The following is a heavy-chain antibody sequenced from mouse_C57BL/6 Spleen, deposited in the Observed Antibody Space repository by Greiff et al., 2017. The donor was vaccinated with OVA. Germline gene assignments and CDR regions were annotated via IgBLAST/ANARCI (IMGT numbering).Heavy chain of an antibody. CDR2: ISSGGSYT. V-gene: IGHV5-6*01. J-gene: IGHJ2*01. CDR3: ARHYYGSSYYFDY. Sequence: EVKVVESGGDLVKPGGSLKLSCAASGFTFSSYGMSWVRQTPDKRLEWVATISSGGSYTYYPDSVQGRFTISRDNAKNTLYLQMSSLKSEDTAMYYCARHYYGSSYYFDYWGQGTTLTVSS. CDR1: GFTFSSYG. D-gene: IGHD1-1*01.